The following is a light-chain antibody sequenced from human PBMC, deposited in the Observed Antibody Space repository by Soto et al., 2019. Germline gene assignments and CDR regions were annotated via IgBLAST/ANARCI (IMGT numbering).Light chain of an antibody. Sequence: EIVLTQSAGTLSLSPGERATLSCRASQSVSSNYLAWYKQKPGQAPRLLIYDASSRATGIPDRFSGSGSGTDFTLTISRLEPEDFAVYYCQRYGSSPLTFGGGTKVDIK. CDR1: QSVSSNY. CDR2: DAS. V-gene: IGKV3-20*01. CDR3: QRYGSSPLT. J-gene: IGKJ4*01.